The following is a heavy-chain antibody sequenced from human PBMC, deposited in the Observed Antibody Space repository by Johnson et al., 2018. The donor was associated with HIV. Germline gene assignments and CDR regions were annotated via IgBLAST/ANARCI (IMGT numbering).Heavy chain of an antibody. Sequence: VQLVESGGGLVQPGRSLRLSCAASGFTFDDYAMHWVRQAPGKGLEWVPGISWNSGSIGYADSVKGRFPISRDNAKNSLYLQMNSLRAEDTALYYCAKSFANYGSGSPLSAFDIWGQGTMVTVSS. D-gene: IGHD3-10*01. CDR2: ISWNSGSI. CDR3: AKSFANYGSGSPLSAFDI. J-gene: IGHJ3*02. CDR1: GFTFDDYA. V-gene: IGHV3-9*01.